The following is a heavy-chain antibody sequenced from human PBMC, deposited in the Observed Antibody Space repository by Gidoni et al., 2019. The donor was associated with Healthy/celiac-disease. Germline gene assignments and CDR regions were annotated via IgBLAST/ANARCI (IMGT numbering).Heavy chain of an antibody. CDR1: GFPLSTSGMC. Sequence: QVTLRESGPALVKPTQTLNLTCTFSGFPLSTSGMCVNWIRQPPGKTLDWLATIDWDDVKYYSTSLKTRLTISKDTSKNQVVLTMTNMDPLDTATYYCARTRYSYGSGFDYWGQGTLVTVSS. D-gene: IGHD5-18*01. CDR2: IDWDDVK. V-gene: IGHV2-70*01. CDR3: ARTRYSYGSGFDY. J-gene: IGHJ4*02.